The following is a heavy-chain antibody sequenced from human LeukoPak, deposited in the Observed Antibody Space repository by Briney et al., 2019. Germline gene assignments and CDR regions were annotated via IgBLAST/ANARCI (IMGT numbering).Heavy chain of an antibody. CDR3: AREGNPVGATSFDY. D-gene: IGHD1-26*01. J-gene: IGHJ4*02. Sequence: ASVKVSCKASGYTFTGYYMHWVRQAPGQGLEWMGWINPNNGGTKYAQKFQGRVSMTRDTSISTAYMELSRLRSDDTAVYYCAREGNPVGATSFDYWGQGTLVTVSS. V-gene: IGHV1-2*02. CDR1: GYTFTGYY. CDR2: INPNNGGT.